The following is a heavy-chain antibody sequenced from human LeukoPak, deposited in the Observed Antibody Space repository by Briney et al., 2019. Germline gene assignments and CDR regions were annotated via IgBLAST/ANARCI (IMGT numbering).Heavy chain of an antibody. V-gene: IGHV3-48*03. CDR1: GFTFGSYQ. Sequence: GGSLRLSCAASGFTFGSYQMNWVRQAPGKGLEWVSYIGTIISTTYYADSVKGRFTVSRDDAKSSLYLQMNSLRAEDTAVYYCARAGLYYDFWSGPFDPWGQGTLVTVSS. CDR2: IGTIISTT. D-gene: IGHD3-3*01. J-gene: IGHJ5*02. CDR3: ARAGLYYDFWSGPFDP.